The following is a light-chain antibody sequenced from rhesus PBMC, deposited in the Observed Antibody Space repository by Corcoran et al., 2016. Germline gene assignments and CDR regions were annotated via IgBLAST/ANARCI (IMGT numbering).Light chain of an antibody. CDR3: QQDYSWPLT. J-gene: IGKJ4*01. CDR1: QSVSSR. V-gene: IGKV3-42*01. Sequence: EIVMTQSPATLSLSPGERATLSCRASQSVSSRLAWYQQKPGQAPKLLIYGASSRATGIPDRFSGSGSGTEVTLTINSLEPEDVGSYYCQQDYSWPLTFGGGTRVELK. CDR2: GAS.